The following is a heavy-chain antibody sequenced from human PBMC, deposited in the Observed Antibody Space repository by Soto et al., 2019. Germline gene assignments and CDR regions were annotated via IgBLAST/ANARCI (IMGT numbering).Heavy chain of an antibody. J-gene: IGHJ6*02. CDR2: IYPGDSDT. CDR3: ARQRRSSAYYYYYGMDV. V-gene: IGHV5-51*01. D-gene: IGHD6-6*01. CDR1: GYSFTSYW. Sequence: PGESLKISCKGSGYSFTSYWIGWVRQMPGKGLEWMGIIYPGDSDTRYSPSFQGQVTISADKSISTAYLQWNSLKASDTAMYYCARQRRSSAYYYYYGMDVWAQGTTVTVSS.